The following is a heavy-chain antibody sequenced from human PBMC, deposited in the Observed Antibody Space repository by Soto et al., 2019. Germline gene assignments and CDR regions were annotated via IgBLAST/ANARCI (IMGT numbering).Heavy chain of an antibody. V-gene: IGHV4-34*01. CDR1: GGSFSGYY. D-gene: IGHD3-3*01. Sequence: SETLSLTCAVYGGSFSGYYWSWIRQPPGKGLEWIGEINHSGSTNYNPSLKSRVTISVDTSKNQFSLKLSSVTAADTAVYYCARVQFLEWLLYRKGMDVWGQGTKVTVYS. CDR3: ARVQFLEWLLYRKGMDV. J-gene: IGHJ6*02. CDR2: INHSGST.